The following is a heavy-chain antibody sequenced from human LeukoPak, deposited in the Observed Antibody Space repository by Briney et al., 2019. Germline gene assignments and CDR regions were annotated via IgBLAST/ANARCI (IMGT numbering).Heavy chain of an antibody. Sequence: ASVKVSCKVSGYTLTELSMHWVRQAPGKELEWMGGFDPENGETIYAQKFQGRVTMTEDTSTDTAYMELRSLRSDDTAVYYCARKYFDWSADYWGQGTLVTVSS. CDR2: FDPENGET. CDR1: GYTLTELS. D-gene: IGHD3-9*01. J-gene: IGHJ4*02. V-gene: IGHV1-24*01. CDR3: ARKYFDWSADY.